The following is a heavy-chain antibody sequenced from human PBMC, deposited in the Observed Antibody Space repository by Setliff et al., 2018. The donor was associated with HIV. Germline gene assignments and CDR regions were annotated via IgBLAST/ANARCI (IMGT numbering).Heavy chain of an antibody. V-gene: IGHV2-5*02. CDR3: AHSSYYYDTSGSHAFDI. CDR1: GFSLSSTGVG. D-gene: IGHD3-22*01. J-gene: IGHJ3*02. Sequence: SGPTLVNPTQTLPLTCTVSGFSLSSTGVGVGWVRQPPGKALECLALIYWDDDKRYSPSLKSRLTITKDTSKNQVVLTMTNVDPVHTATYYCAHSSYYYDTSGSHAFDIWGQGTMVTVSS. CDR2: IYWDDDK.